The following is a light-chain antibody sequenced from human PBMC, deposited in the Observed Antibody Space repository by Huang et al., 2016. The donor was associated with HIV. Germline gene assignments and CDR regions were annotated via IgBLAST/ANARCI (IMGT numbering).Light chain of an antibody. Sequence: EIVMTQSPATLSVSPGERATLSCRASQSVSSNLAWYQQKPGQAPRRLIYGASTRATGIPARFSGSGSGAEFTLTISSLQSEDFAVYYCQQYNNWPQGTFGQGTKVEIK. CDR1: QSVSSN. CDR2: GAS. CDR3: QQYNNWPQGT. J-gene: IGKJ1*01. V-gene: IGKV3-15*01.